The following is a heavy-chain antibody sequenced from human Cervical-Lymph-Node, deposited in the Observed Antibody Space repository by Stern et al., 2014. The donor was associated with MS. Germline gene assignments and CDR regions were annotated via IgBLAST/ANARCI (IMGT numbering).Heavy chain of an antibody. D-gene: IGHD3-16*01. J-gene: IGHJ4*02. CDR1: GFTFTSST. CDR2: IVVGTGKA. V-gene: IGHV1-58*03. Sequence: QLVESGPEMKKTGTSVNVSCKASGFTFTSSTVQWVRQARGQRLEWIGWIVVGTGKANYAQKFQGRVTISRDLSTDTAYMELSSLRSDDTAIYYCAAVSTWGPWGQGTPVTVSS. CDR3: AAVSTWGP.